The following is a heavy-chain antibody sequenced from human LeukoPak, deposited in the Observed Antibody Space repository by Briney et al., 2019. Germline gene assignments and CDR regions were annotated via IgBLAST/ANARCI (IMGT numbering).Heavy chain of an antibody. J-gene: IGHJ6*03. CDR1: GGSISSSSYY. V-gene: IGHV4-39*01. Sequence: SETLSLTCTVSGGSISSSSYYWGWIRQPPGKGLEWNGSIYYSGSTYYNPSLKSRVTISVDTSKNQFSLKLSSVTAADTAVYYCARHVEVFYYYYYYYMDVWGKGTTVTVSS. CDR3: ARHVEVFYYYYYYYMDV. CDR2: IYYSGST. D-gene: IGHD1-1*01.